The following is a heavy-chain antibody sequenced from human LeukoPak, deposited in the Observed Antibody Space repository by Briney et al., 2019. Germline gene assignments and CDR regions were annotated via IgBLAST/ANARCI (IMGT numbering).Heavy chain of an antibody. V-gene: IGHV3-13*01. CDR2: IGSAGDT. CDR3: AKRYCSGGSCYPHYYYYYMDV. CDR1: GFTFSSYD. D-gene: IGHD2-15*01. Sequence: GGSLRLSCAASGFTFSSYDMHWVRQATGKGLEWVSSIGSAGDTYYPGSVKGRFTVSRESAKNSLYLQMNSLRAEDTAVYYCAKRYCSGGSCYPHYYYYYMDVWGKGTTVTISS. J-gene: IGHJ6*03.